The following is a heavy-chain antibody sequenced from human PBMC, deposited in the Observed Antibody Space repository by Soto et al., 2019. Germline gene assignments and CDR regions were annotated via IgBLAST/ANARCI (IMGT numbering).Heavy chain of an antibody. V-gene: IGHV3-11*01. Sequence: GGSLRLSCAASGFTFSGHYMTWVRQAPGKGLEWVAYISLTGSVIHYADSVKGRFTISRDNARNSLYLQMDSLRAEDSAVYYCLRRSGSDYFIAFDVSGQGTVVTVSS. J-gene: IGHJ3*01. CDR2: ISLTGSVI. D-gene: IGHD5-12*01. CDR1: GFTFSGHY. CDR3: LRRSGSDYFIAFDV.